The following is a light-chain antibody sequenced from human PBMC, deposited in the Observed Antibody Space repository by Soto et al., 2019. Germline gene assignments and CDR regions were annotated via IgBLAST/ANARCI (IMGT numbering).Light chain of an antibody. CDR1: SSDVGGYNE. Sequence: QSALPQPASVSVLPGQSTTISCTRTSSDVGGYNEVSWYQQRPGKAPKLMIYDVTNRPSGVSNRFSGSKSGNTASLTISGLQAEDEAYYYCSSHAAGSTLIFGGGTKVTVL. J-gene: IGLJ2*01. CDR2: DVT. V-gene: IGLV2-14*03. CDR3: SSHAAGSTLI.